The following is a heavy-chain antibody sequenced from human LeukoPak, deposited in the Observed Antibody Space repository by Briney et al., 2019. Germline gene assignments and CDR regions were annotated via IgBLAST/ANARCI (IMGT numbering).Heavy chain of an antibody. V-gene: IGHV1-18*01. Sequence: ASVKVSCKASGYTFTSFGISWVRQAPGQGLEWMGWISAYNGNTNYAQKVQGRVTMTTDTSTSTAYMELRSLRSDDTAVYYCAIPLRLGELSYWGQGTLVTVSS. CDR2: ISAYNGNT. J-gene: IGHJ4*02. CDR1: GYTFTSFG. D-gene: IGHD3-16*02. CDR3: AIPLRLGELSY.